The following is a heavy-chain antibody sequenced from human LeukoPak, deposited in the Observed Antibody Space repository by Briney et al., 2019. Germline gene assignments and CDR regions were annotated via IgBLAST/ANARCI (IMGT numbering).Heavy chain of an antibody. CDR1: GGSSSGYY. D-gene: IGHD1-1*01. V-gene: IGHV4-34*01. J-gene: IGHJ4*02. CDR3: ARSSVWYKNFDY. CDR2: INHSGST. Sequence: SETLSLTCAVYGGSSSGYYWSWIRQPPGKGLEWIGEINHSGSTNYNPSLKSRVTISVDTSKNQFSLKLSSVTAADTAVHYCARSSVWYKNFDYWGQGTLVTVSS.